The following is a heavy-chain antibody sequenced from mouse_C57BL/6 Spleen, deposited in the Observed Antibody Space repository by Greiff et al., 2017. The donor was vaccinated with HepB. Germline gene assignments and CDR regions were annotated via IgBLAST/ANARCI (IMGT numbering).Heavy chain of an antibody. Sequence: EVQLQESGPGLVKPSQSLSLTCSVTGYSITSGYYWNWIRQFPGNKLEWMGYISYDGSNNYNPSLKNRISINRDTSKNQFFLKLNSVTTEDTATYYCARVGIYYDYELDYWGQGTTLTVSS. CDR3: ARVGIYYDYELDY. J-gene: IGHJ2*01. CDR2: ISYDGSN. D-gene: IGHD2-4*01. V-gene: IGHV3-6*01. CDR1: GYSITSGYY.